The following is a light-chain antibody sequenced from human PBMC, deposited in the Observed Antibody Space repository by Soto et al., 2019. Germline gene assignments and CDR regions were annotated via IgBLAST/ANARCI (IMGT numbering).Light chain of an antibody. Sequence: FMLTQPHSVSESPGKTVTISCTRSSGSIASNYVQWFQQRPGSAPTTMIYEDNQRPSGVPDRFSGSIDTSSNSASLTISGLKTEDEADYYCQSYDATNHWVLGGGTKVTVL. CDR3: QSYDATNHWV. CDR1: SGSIASNY. J-gene: IGLJ3*02. CDR2: EDN. V-gene: IGLV6-57*04.